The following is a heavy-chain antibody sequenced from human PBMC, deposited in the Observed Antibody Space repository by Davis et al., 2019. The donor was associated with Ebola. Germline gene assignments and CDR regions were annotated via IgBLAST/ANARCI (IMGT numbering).Heavy chain of an antibody. Sequence: ASVKVSCKASDYTFTTHGISWVRQAPGQGLEWMGWISTFNGNTNYAQKFQGRVTMTRDTSISTAYMELSRLRSDDTAVYYCARDQDIVVVPAASYGMDVWGKGTTVTVSS. V-gene: IGHV1-18*01. CDR1: DYTFTTHG. CDR2: ISTFNGNT. J-gene: IGHJ6*04. D-gene: IGHD2-2*01. CDR3: ARDQDIVVVPAASYGMDV.